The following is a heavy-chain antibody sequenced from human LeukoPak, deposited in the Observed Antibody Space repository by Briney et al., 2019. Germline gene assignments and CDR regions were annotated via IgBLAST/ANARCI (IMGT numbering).Heavy chain of an antibody. CDR3: ARAKGENWFDT. Sequence: PSETLSLTCSVWGGPNSSYYWRWLRQPPGKGLEWLGYFYYSRSTNYNPSLKSRATISIATSKNRSTLELSSVTAADAAVYYCARAKGENWFDTWGQGALVTVSS. J-gene: IGHJ5*02. V-gene: IGHV4-59*01. CDR1: GGPNSSYY. D-gene: IGHD1-26*01. CDR2: FYYSRST.